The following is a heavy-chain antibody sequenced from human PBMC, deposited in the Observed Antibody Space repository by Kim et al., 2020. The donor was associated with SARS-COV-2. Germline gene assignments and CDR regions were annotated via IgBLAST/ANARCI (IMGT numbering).Heavy chain of an antibody. CDR1: GFTFSSYS. CDR3: ARALGYCSGGSCYGMDV. V-gene: IGHV3-21*01. CDR2: ISSSSYI. D-gene: IGHD2-15*01. Sequence: GGSLRLSCAASGFTFSSYSMNWVRQAPGKGLEWVSSISSSSYIYYADSVKGRFTISRDNAKNSLYLQMNSLRAEDTAVYYCARALGYCSGGSCYGMDVWGQGTTVTVSS. J-gene: IGHJ6*02.